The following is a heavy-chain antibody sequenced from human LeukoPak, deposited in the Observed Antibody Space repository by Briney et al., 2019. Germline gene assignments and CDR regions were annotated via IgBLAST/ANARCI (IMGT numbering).Heavy chain of an antibody. CDR3: ARVIVVVPAAKLWFDP. CDR2: INPNSGNT. V-gene: IGHV1-8*03. CDR1: GYTFTSYD. J-gene: IGHJ5*02. D-gene: IGHD2-2*01. Sequence: ASVKVSCKASGYTFTSYDINWVRQATGQGLEWMGWINPNSGNTGYAQKFQGRVTITRNTSISTAYMELSSLRSEDTAVYYCARVIVVVPAAKLWFDPWGQGTLVTVSS.